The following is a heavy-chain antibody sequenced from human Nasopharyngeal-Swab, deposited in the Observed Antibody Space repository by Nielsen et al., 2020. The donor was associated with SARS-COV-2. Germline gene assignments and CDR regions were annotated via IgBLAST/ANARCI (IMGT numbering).Heavy chain of an antibody. V-gene: IGHV3-53*05. CDR2: IYSGGST. Sequence: GESLKISCAASGFTVSSNYMSWVRQAPGKGLEWVSVIYSGGSTYYADSVKGRFTISRDNSKKTLYLQMNSLRADDTAVYYCARGSIAVAGTFHFDYWGQGTLVTVSS. CDR1: GFTVSSNY. D-gene: IGHD6-19*01. J-gene: IGHJ4*02. CDR3: ARGSIAVAGTFHFDY.